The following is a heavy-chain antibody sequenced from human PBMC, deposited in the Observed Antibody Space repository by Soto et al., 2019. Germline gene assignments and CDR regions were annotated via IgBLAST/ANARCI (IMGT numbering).Heavy chain of an antibody. CDR1: GGTFSTYT. V-gene: IGHV1-69*08. CDR2: IIPMLGIA. D-gene: IGHD3-22*01. Sequence: QVQLVQSGAEVKKPGSSVRVSCKASGGTFSTYTISWVRQAPGQGLEWMGRIIPMLGIANYAQKFQGRVTITADKSTNTAYMELSSPRAEDTAVYYCAREGYYESSGSWFDPWGQGTLVTVST. CDR3: AREGYYESSGSWFDP. J-gene: IGHJ5*02.